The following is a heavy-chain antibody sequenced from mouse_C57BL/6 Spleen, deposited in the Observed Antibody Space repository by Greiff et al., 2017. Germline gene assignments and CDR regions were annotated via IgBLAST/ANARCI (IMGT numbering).Heavy chain of an antibody. Sequence: EVKVEESGEGLVKPGGSLKLSCAASGFTFSSYAMSWVRQTPEKRLEWVAYISSGGDYIYYADTVKGRFTISRDNARNTLYLQMSSLKSEDTAMYYCTRDYGSSYEYFDVWGTGTTVTVSS. CDR2: ISSGGDYI. J-gene: IGHJ1*03. CDR3: TRDYGSSYEYFDV. CDR1: GFTFSSYA. D-gene: IGHD1-1*01. V-gene: IGHV5-9-1*02.